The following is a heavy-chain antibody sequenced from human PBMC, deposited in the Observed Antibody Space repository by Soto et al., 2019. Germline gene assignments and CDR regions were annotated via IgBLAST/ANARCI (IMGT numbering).Heavy chain of an antibody. CDR2: ISPNSGNT. J-gene: IGHJ4*02. CDR1: GYSFTTYD. CDR3: ARRPPFSYGDFVTYYFDY. D-gene: IGHD4-17*01. Sequence: EASVKVSCKASGYSFTTYDITWVRQAPGQGLEWMGWISPNSGNTNYAQKLQGRVSMTTETSTRTVYMELRSLRSDDTAVYYCARRPPFSYGDFVTYYFDYWGQGTVVTVSS. V-gene: IGHV1-18*01.